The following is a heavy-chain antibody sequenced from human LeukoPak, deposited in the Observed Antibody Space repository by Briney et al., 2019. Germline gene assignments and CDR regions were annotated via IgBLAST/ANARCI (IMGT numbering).Heavy chain of an antibody. CDR2: ISSSSSYI. CDR1: GFTFSSYS. V-gene: IGHV3-21*01. J-gene: IGHJ4*02. Sequence: GGSLRLSCAASGFTFSSYSMNWVRQAPGKGLEWVSSISSSSSYIYYADSVKGRFTISRDNAKNSLYLQMNSLSAEDTAVYYCARYCSGWYYFDYWGQGTLVTVSS. CDR3: ARYCSGWYYFDY. D-gene: IGHD6-19*01.